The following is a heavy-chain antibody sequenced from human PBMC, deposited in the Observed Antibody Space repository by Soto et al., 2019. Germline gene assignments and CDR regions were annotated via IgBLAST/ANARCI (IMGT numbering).Heavy chain of an antibody. CDR1: GYTFNTYG. CDR3: ARDTNYDFWSGETSPFDY. D-gene: IGHD3-3*01. V-gene: IGHV1-18*01. CDR2: ISAYDGKT. J-gene: IGHJ4*02. Sequence: ASVKVSCKTSGYTFNTYGINWVRQAPGQGLELMVWISAYDGKTTYAEKFQGRVTMTTDTSTSTAYMELRNLRSYDTAVYYCARDTNYDFWSGETSPFDYWGQGTLVTVSS.